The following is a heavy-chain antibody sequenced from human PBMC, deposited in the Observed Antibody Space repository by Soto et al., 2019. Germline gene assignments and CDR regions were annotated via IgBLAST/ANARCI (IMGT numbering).Heavy chain of an antibody. CDR3: TTGLTIFGVVIDP. CDR2: IKSKTDGGTT. J-gene: IGHJ5*02. Sequence: GGSLRLSCAASGFTLSNALMSWVRQAPGKGLEWVGRIKSKTDGGTTDYAAPVKGRFTISRDDSKNTLYLQMNSLKTEDTAVYYCTTGLTIFGVVIDPWGQGTLVTVSS. CDR1: GFTLSNAL. V-gene: IGHV3-15*01. D-gene: IGHD3-3*01.